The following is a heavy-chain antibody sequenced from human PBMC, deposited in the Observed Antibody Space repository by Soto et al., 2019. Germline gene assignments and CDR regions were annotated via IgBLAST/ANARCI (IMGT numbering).Heavy chain of an antibody. CDR2: ISYYGSNK. CDR3: AKDRSSNYVSAIFDY. J-gene: IGHJ4*02. Sequence: GGSLRLSCAASGFTFSSYGMHWVRQAPGKGLEWVAVISYYGSNKYYADSVKGRFTISRDNSKNTLYPQMNSLRAEDTAVYYCAKDRSSNYVSAIFDYWGQGKLVTVXS. V-gene: IGHV3-30*18. D-gene: IGHD4-4*01. CDR1: GFTFSSYG.